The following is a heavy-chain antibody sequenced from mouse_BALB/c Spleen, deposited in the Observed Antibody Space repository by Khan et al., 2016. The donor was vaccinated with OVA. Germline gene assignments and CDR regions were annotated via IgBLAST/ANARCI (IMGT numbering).Heavy chain of an antibody. V-gene: IGHV2-6*02. CDR2: IWSDGIT. J-gene: IGHJ4*01. CDR1: GFSLTTYG. Sequence: QVQLKESGPGLVAPSQSLFITCTVSGFSLTTYGVHWVRQPPGKGLEWMVVIWSDGITTYNSALKSRLIISNDNSKSQVLLKMNSLQTDDTAMYYCARGGFYAMDYWGRGTSVTVAS. CDR3: ARGGFYAMDY.